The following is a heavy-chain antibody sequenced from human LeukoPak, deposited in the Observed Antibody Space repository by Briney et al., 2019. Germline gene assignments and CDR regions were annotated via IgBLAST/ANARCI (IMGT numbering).Heavy chain of an antibody. D-gene: IGHD3-22*01. J-gene: IGHJ4*02. CDR1: RFTFSTYG. CDR2: LSYDGSNK. V-gene: IGHV3-30*18. CDR3: AKGGESSGYYGGPDY. Sequence: GGSLRLSCAASRFTFSTYGMHWVRQAPGKGLEWVAVLSYDGSNKYYRDSVKGRFTISRDNSKNTLYLQMNSLRAEDTAVYYCAKGGESSGYYGGPDYWGQGTLVTVSS.